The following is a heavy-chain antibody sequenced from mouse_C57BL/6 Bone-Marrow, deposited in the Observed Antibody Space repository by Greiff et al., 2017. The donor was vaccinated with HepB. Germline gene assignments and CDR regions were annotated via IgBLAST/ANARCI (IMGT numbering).Heavy chain of an antibody. Sequence: QVQLKESGAELVKPGASVKISCKASGYAFSSYWMNWVKQRPGKGLEWIGQIYPGDGDTNYNGKFKGKATLTADKSSSTAYMQLSSLTSEDSAVYFCARDYECAMDYWGQGTSVTVSS. V-gene: IGHV1-80*01. J-gene: IGHJ4*01. D-gene: IGHD2-4*01. CDR2: IYPGDGDT. CDR1: GYAFSSYW. CDR3: ARDYECAMDY.